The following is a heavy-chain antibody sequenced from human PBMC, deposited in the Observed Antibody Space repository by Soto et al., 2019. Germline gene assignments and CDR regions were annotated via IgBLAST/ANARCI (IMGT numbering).Heavy chain of an antibody. Sequence: ASVKFSCKASGYTFTSYGISWVRQAPGQGLEWMGWISAYNGNTNYAQKLQGRVTMTTDTSTSTAYMELRSLRSDDTAVYYCARDRARYSSGWTLDFEYWGPGTLVTVSS. CDR2: ISAYNGNT. CDR3: ARDRARYSSGWTLDFEY. J-gene: IGHJ4*02. V-gene: IGHV1-18*04. D-gene: IGHD6-19*01. CDR1: GYTFTSYG.